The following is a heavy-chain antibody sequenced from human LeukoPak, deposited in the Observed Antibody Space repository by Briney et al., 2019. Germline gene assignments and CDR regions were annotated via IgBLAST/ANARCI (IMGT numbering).Heavy chain of an antibody. CDR2: ISYNGTNK. V-gene: IGHV3-30*04. CDR3: AREYMTKLGDYYYYMDV. CDR1: GFNFSSYA. Sequence: GRSLRLSCAASGFNFSSYALHWVRQSPGKGLEWVAVISYNGTNKYYTDSVKGRFTISRDNSKGTLYLQMNSLRVEDTAVYYCAREYMTKLGDYYYYMDVWGKGTTVTVSS. J-gene: IGHJ6*03. D-gene: IGHD4-11*01.